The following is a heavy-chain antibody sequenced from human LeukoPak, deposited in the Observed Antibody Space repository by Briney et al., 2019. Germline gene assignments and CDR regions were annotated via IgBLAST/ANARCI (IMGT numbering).Heavy chain of an antibody. CDR3: ARTSYYYDSSGYWYGMDV. CDR1: GYTFTGYY. Sequence: ASVKVSCKASGYTFTGYYMHWVRQAPGQGLEWMGWINPNSGGTNYVQKFQGRVTMTRDTSISTAYMELSRLRSDDTAVYYCARTSYYYDSSGYWYGMDVWGQGTTVTVSS. D-gene: IGHD3-22*01. V-gene: IGHV1-2*02. J-gene: IGHJ6*02. CDR2: INPNSGGT.